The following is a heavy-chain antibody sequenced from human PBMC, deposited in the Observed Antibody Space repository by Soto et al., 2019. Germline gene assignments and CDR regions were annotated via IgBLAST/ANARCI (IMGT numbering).Heavy chain of an antibody. V-gene: IGHV3-9*01. D-gene: IGHD6-13*01. CDR1: GLTFDDYA. J-gene: IGHJ1*01. Sequence: PGGSLRLSFADSGLTFDDYAMHWVRQVPGKGLEWVSGINWNSGSIGYGDSVKGRFAISRDNAKTSLHLQMNSLSAEDTAFYYCVKDESINWYSGHFRHWGQGTLVTVSS. CDR3: VKDESINWYSGHFRH. CDR2: INWNSGSI.